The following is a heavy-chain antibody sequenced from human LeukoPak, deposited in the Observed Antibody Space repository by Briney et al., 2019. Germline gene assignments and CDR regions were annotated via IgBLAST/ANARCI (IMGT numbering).Heavy chain of an antibody. CDR3: ARDSVGAGYCSSTRCLDAFDI. Sequence: NPSETLSLTCTVSGGSISGSSYYWGWIRQPPGKGLEWIGRIYTSGSTNYNPSLKSRAIISVDTSRNQFSLKLSSVTAADTAVYYCARDSVGAGYCSSTRCLDAFDIWGQGTMVTVSS. CDR2: IYTSGST. CDR1: GGSISGSSYY. D-gene: IGHD2-2*01. V-gene: IGHV4-61*02. J-gene: IGHJ3*02.